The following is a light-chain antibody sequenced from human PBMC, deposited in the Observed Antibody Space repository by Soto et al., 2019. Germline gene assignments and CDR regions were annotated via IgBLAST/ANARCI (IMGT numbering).Light chain of an antibody. CDR2: GAS. V-gene: IGKV3-20*01. Sequence: EIVLTQSPGTLSLSPGERATLSCRASQSVSNNYLAWYQQKPGQAPRLLFYGASNRATGIPERCSGSGSGKDFPLTINRLEPEDFAVYYCQQYGISGTFGQGTKVEIK. CDR3: QQYGISGT. J-gene: IGKJ1*01. CDR1: QSVSNNY.